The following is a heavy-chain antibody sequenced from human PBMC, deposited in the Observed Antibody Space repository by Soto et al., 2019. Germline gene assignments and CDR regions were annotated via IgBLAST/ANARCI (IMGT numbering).Heavy chain of an antibody. CDR2: IYSAGST. Sequence: EVQLVESGGGLVQPGGSLRLSCAASGLTVSDNYMSWVRQAPGKGLEWVSVIYSAGSTYYADSVKGRFTISRDNSKNTVYLQMNSLRAEDTAVYYCARNPEAPGGGEYWGQGTLVSVSS. CDR1: GLTVSDNY. J-gene: IGHJ4*02. V-gene: IGHV3-66*01. D-gene: IGHD2-15*01. CDR3: ARNPEAPGGGEY.